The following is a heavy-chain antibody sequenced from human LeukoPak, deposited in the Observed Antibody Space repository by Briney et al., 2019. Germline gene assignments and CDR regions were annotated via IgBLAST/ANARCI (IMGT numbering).Heavy chain of an antibody. CDR3: ARRIQRDSSGYYYGAGAFDI. CDR2: ISGSGGST. V-gene: IGHV3-23*01. Sequence: GGSLRLSCAASGFTFSSYAMSWVRQAPGKGLEWVSAISGSGGSTYYADSVKGRFTISRDNSKNTLYLQMNSLRAEDTAVYYCARRIQRDSSGYYYGAGAFDIWGQGTMVTVSS. J-gene: IGHJ3*02. CDR1: GFTFSSYA. D-gene: IGHD3-22*01.